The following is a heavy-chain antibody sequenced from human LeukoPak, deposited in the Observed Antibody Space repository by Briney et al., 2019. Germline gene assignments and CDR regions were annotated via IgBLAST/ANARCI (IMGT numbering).Heavy chain of an antibody. J-gene: IGHJ6*03. CDR1: GFTFSSYW. Sequence: GGSLRLSCAASGFTFSSYWMSWVRQAPGKGLEWVANIKQDGSGKYYVDSVKGRFTISRDNAKSSLYLQMNSLRAEDTAVYYCARGWGYCSSTSCYYYYYYMDVWGKGTTVTVSS. D-gene: IGHD2-2*01. CDR3: ARGWGYCSSTSCYYYYYYMDV. CDR2: IKQDGSGK. V-gene: IGHV3-7*01.